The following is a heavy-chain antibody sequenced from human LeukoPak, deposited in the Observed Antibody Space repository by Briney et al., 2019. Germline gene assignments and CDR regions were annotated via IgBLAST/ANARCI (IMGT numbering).Heavy chain of an antibody. CDR3: ARDLIAVRPGWFDP. Sequence: ASVKVSCKASGYTFTTYGITWVRQAPGQGLEWMGWISAYNGNTNYAQKFQGRVTMTIDTSASTAYMELRSLRSDDMAVYYCARDLIAVRPGWFDPWGQGTLVTVSS. D-gene: IGHD6-6*01. CDR2: ISAYNGNT. J-gene: IGHJ5*02. V-gene: IGHV1-18*03. CDR1: GYTFTTYG.